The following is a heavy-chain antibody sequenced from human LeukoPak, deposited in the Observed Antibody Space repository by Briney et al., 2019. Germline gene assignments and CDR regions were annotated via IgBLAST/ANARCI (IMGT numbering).Heavy chain of an antibody. Sequence: SETLSLTCAVYGGSFSGYYWSWIRQPPGKGLEWIGEINHSGSTNYNPSLKSRVTISVDTSKNQFSLKLSSVTAADTAVYYCARDTLTMVRGVIVWGQGTLDTVSS. CDR2: INHSGST. D-gene: IGHD3-10*01. V-gene: IGHV4-34*01. J-gene: IGHJ4*02. CDR1: GGSFSGYY. CDR3: ARDTLTMVRGVIV.